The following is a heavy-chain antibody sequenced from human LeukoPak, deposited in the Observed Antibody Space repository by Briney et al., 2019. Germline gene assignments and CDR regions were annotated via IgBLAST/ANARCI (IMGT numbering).Heavy chain of an antibody. V-gene: IGHV4-59*08. J-gene: IGHJ3*02. D-gene: IGHD3-22*01. CDR3: ARSSDYDSSGYYSNDAFDI. Sequence: KPSETLSLTCTVSGGSISSYYWSWIRQPPGKGLEWIGYIYYSGSTNYNPSLKSRVTISVDTSKNQFSLKLSSVTAADTAVYYCARSSDYDSSGYYSNDAFDIWGQGTMVTVSS. CDR2: IYYSGST. CDR1: GGSISSYY.